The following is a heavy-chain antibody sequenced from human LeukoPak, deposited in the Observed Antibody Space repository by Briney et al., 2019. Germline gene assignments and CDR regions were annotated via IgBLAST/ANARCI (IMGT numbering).Heavy chain of an antibody. J-gene: IGHJ4*02. CDR2: LSYGGTNK. V-gene: IGHV3-33*05. D-gene: IGHD6-19*01. Sequence: GGSLRLSCAASGLTFSRYGIHWVRQAPGKGLEWVASLSYGGTNKFYADSVKGRFTISGDSSKNTLYLQMNTLGADDTAVYYCARGLYTNGWYYFDYWGQGTLVTVSS. CDR1: GLTFSRYG. CDR3: ARGLYTNGWYYFDY.